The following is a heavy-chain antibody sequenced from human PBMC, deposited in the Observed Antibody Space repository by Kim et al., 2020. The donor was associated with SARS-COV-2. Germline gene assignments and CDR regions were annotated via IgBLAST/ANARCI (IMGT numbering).Heavy chain of an antibody. CDR2: IKKDGSEK. Sequence: GGSLRLSCAASGFTFSNFWMSWVRQAPGKGLEWVANIKKDGSEKKYADSVKCRFTISRDNAKNSLYLQMNSLRVEDTAVYYCATTANVDYWGQGTLVTVSS. CDR3: ATTANVDY. D-gene: IGHD1-1*01. CDR1: GFTFSNFW. V-gene: IGHV3-7*01. J-gene: IGHJ4*02.